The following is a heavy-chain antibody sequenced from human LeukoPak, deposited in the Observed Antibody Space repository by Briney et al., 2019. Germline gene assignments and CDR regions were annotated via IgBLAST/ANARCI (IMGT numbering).Heavy chain of an antibody. Sequence: GGSLRLSCAASGFTFSSYGMHWVRQAPGKGLEWVAVISYDGSNKYYADSVKGRFTISRDNSKNTLYLQMNSLRAEDTAVYYCAKDRGYSSGWYYFDYWGQGTLVTLSS. D-gene: IGHD6-19*01. CDR1: GFTFSSYG. CDR2: ISYDGSNK. V-gene: IGHV3-30*18. CDR3: AKDRGYSSGWYYFDY. J-gene: IGHJ4*02.